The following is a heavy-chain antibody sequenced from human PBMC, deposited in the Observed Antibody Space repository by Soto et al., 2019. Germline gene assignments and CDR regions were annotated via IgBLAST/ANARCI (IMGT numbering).Heavy chain of an antibody. CDR2: LSSSSGHI. V-gene: IGHV3-21*01. Sequence: GGSLRLSGAASGFTFSSYSMNWVRQAPGKGLEWVSSLSSSSGHIYYADSVKGRFTISRDNAKNSLYLQMNSLRAEDTAVYYCVRHWLATREFDYWGQGTLVTVSS. J-gene: IGHJ4*02. D-gene: IGHD1-26*01. CDR1: GFTFSSYS. CDR3: VRHWLATREFDY.